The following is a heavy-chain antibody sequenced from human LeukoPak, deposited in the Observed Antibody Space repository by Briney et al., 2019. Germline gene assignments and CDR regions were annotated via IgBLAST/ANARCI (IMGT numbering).Heavy chain of an antibody. D-gene: IGHD3-22*01. CDR3: AGAYYYDSSAYYDY. CDR2: ISSRSTYI. CDR1: GFTFNNYA. J-gene: IGHJ4*02. V-gene: IGHV3-21*04. Sequence: GGSLRLSCAASGFTFNNYAMTWVRPAPGKGLEWVSSISSRSTYIYYADSMKGRFTISRDNAKNSLYLQMNSLRAEDTAVYYCAGAYYYDSSAYYDYWGQGTLVTVSP.